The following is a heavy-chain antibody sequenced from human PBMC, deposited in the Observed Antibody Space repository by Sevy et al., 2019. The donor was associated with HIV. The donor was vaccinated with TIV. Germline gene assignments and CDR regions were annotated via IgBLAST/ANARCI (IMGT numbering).Heavy chain of an antibody. V-gene: IGHV3-72*01. CDR1: GFTFSDHY. CDR2: IRNRPNSYTT. J-gene: IGHJ6*03. D-gene: IGHD2-15*01. CDR3: VRGPNCGVGGCQQISPYCLDV. Sequence: GGSLRLSCAASGFTFSDHYVDWVRQAPGKGLGWVGRIRNRPNSYTTEYAASVKGRFTISRDDSRNSVYLQMNSLQTQDSAVYYCVRGPNCGVGGCQQISPYCLDVWGKGATVTVSS.